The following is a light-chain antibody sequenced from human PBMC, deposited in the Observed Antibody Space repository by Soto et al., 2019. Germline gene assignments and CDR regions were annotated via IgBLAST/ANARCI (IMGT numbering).Light chain of an antibody. CDR1: HSISSW. Sequence: DIQITQSPSTPPASVGDRDTITCRASHSISSWLAWYQQKPGKAPKLLIYDASSWERGVPSRFSGSGAGTEFALTISSLQLDDFVAYFCQQYNSWWTFGQGTKVDIK. J-gene: IGKJ1*01. V-gene: IGKV1-5*01. CDR3: QQYNSWWT. CDR2: DAS.